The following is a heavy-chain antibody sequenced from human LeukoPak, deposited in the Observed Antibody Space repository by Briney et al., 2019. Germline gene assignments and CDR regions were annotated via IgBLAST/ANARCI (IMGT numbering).Heavy chain of an antibody. J-gene: IGHJ3*02. CDR3: AKSYSGSYWFDAFDI. V-gene: IGHV3-23*01. CDR2: ISGSGGST. CDR1: GFTFSSYA. D-gene: IGHD1-26*01. Sequence: GGCLRLSCAASGFTFSSYAMSWVRQAPGKGLEWVSAISGSGGSTYYADSVKGRFTISRDNSKNTLYLQMNSLRAEDTAVYYCAKSYSGSYWFDAFDIWGQGTMVTVSS.